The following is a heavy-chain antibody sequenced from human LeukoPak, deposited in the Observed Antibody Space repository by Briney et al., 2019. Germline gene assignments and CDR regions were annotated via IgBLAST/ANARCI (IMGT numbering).Heavy chain of an antibody. J-gene: IGHJ6*02. D-gene: IGHD3-10*01. Sequence: SQTLSLTCAISGDSVSSNSAAWNWIRQSPSRGLEWLGRTYYRSKWYNDYAVSVKSRITINPDTSKNQFSLQLNSVTPEDTAVYYCARGVPGGLWFGELTPKYYYYYGMDVWGQGTTVTVSS. CDR3: ARGVPGGLWFGELTPKYYYYYGMDV. V-gene: IGHV6-1*01. CDR1: GDSVSSNSAA. CDR2: TYYRSKWYN.